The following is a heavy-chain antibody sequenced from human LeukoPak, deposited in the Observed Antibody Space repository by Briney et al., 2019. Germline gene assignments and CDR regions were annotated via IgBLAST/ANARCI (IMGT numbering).Heavy chain of an antibody. D-gene: IGHD3-10*01. Sequence: ASVKVSCKASGYTFTSYGISWVRQAPGQGLEWMGWISAYNGNTNYAQKPQGRVTMTTDTSTSTAYMELRSLRSDDTAVYYCARDRPQGWFGELSHSDYWGQGTLVTVSS. CDR2: ISAYNGNT. V-gene: IGHV1-18*04. CDR3: ARDRPQGWFGELSHSDY. J-gene: IGHJ4*02. CDR1: GYTFTSYG.